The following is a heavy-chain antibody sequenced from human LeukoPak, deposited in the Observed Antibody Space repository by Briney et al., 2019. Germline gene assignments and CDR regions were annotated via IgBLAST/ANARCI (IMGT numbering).Heavy chain of an antibody. CDR1: GFTFDDYA. D-gene: IGHD3-22*01. V-gene: IGHV3-9*01. Sequence: GGSLRLSCAASGFTFDDYAMHWVRQAPGKGLEWVSGISWNSGSIGYADSVKGRFTISRDNAKNSLYLQMNSLRAEDTALYYCAKAGGWLLPTAYYFDYWGQGTLVTVSS. CDR2: ISWNSGSI. J-gene: IGHJ4*02. CDR3: AKAGGWLLPTAYYFDY.